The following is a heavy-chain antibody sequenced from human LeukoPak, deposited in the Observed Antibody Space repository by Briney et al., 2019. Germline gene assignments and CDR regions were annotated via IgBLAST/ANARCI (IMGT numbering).Heavy chain of an antibody. CDR2: ISSSSSYI. CDR3: AMGEQQLTHDAFDI. CDR1: GFTFSSYS. D-gene: IGHD6-13*01. J-gene: IGHJ3*02. Sequence: GGSLRLSCAASGFTFSSYSMNWVRQAPGKGLEWVSSISSSSSYIYYADSVKGRFTISRDNAKNSLYLQMNSLRAEDTAVYYCAMGEQQLTHDAFDIWGQGTMVTVSS. V-gene: IGHV3-21*01.